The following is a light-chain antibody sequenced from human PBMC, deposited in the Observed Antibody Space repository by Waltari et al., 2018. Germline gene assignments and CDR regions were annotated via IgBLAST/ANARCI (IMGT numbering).Light chain of an antibody. J-gene: IGLJ2*01. Sequence: SYELTQPPSVSVSPGQTASTTCPRDKLGAKYVSWYQLKPGQSPLQVIYQDSQRPSGIPERFSGSNSGNTATLTISGTQAMDEADYYCQAWDSSTVVFGGGTKLTVL. V-gene: IGLV3-1*01. CDR1: KLGAKY. CDR3: QAWDSSTVV. CDR2: QDS.